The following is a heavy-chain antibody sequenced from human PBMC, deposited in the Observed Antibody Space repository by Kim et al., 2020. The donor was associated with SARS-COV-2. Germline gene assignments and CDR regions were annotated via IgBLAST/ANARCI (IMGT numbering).Heavy chain of an antibody. J-gene: IGHJ6*02. CDR2: ISAYNGNT. Sequence: ASVKVSCKASGYTFTSYGISWVRQAPGQGLEWMGWISAYNGNTNYAQKLQGRVTMTTDTSTSTAYMELRSLRSDDTAVYYCARVVATQPTYYYYGMDVWGQGTTVTVSS. V-gene: IGHV1-18*01. CDR1: GYTFTSYG. D-gene: IGHD5-12*01. CDR3: ARVVATQPTYYYYGMDV.